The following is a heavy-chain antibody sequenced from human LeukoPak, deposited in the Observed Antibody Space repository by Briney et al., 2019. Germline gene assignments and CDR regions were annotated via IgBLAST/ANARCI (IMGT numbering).Heavy chain of an antibody. V-gene: IGHV1-69*05. Sequence: ASVKVSCKASGGTFSSYAISWVRQAPGQGLEWMGGIIPIFGTANYAQKFQGRVTITTDESTSTAYMELSSLRSEDTAVYYCARNTATVTTDWFDPWGQGTQVTVSS. D-gene: IGHD4-11*01. J-gene: IGHJ5*02. CDR1: GGTFSSYA. CDR2: IIPIFGTA. CDR3: ARNTATVTTDWFDP.